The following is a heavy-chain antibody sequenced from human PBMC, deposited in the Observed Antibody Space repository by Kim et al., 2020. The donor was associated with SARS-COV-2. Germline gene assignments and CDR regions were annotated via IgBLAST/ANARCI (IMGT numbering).Heavy chain of an antibody. CDR3: TSDPVVVTLESGLGISGY. D-gene: IGHD2-21*02. V-gene: IGHV3-15*01. Sequence: GGSLRLSCAASGFTFSNAWMSWVRQAPGKGLEWVGRIKSITDGGTTDYGAPVKGRFTISRDDSKNTLYLQMNSLKIEDTAVYYCTSDPVVVTLESGLGISGYWGQGTLVTVSS. CDR1: GFTFSNAW. CDR2: IKSITDGGTT. J-gene: IGHJ4*02.